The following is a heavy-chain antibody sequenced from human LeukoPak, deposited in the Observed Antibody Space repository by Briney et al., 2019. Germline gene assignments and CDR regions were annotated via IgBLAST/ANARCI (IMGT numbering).Heavy chain of an antibody. CDR3: ARRSYEGSTSAFDI. V-gene: IGHV5-51*01. CDR1: GYSLASYW. D-gene: IGHD2/OR15-2a*01. J-gene: IGHJ3*02. Sequence: GESLKISCRYSGYSLASYWFGWVRHMPGKGLEWIGVIYPGDSDTRYSPSFEGQVTISGDKSTSSAFLQWRSLRASDTAMYYCARRSYEGSTSAFDIWGQGTMVIVSA. CDR2: IYPGDSDT.